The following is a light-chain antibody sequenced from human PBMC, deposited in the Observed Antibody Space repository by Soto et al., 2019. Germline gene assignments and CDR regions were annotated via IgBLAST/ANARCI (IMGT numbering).Light chain of an antibody. V-gene: IGLV1-47*02. CDR1: SSNIGSDY. J-gene: IGLJ2*01. CDR2: NNN. CDR3: ATWDDSLSGPV. Sequence: QSALTQPPSASGTPGQRVIISCSGSSSNIGSDYVYWYQQVPGTAPKLLIYNNNERPSGVPDRFSGSKSGTSASLAISGLRSEDEADYYCATWDDSLSGPVFGGGTKVTVL.